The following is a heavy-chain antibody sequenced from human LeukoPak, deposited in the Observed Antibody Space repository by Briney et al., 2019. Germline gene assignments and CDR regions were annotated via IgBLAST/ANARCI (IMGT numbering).Heavy chain of an antibody. D-gene: IGHD1-26*01. CDR1: GGSISRGGYD. V-gene: IGHV4-31*03. J-gene: IGHJ4*02. CDR2: IKHSGST. Sequence: SQTLSLTCTVSGGSISRGGYDWSWIRQHPGKGLEGIGEIKHSGSTNYNPSLKSRFTISVDTSKNQFSLTLSSVPAADTAVYYCARGSYSGSYRPNDYWGQGTLVTVSS. CDR3: ARGSYSGSYRPNDY.